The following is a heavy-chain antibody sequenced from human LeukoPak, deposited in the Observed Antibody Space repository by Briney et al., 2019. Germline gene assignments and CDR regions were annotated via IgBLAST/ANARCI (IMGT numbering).Heavy chain of an antibody. CDR2: INTDGSST. D-gene: IGHD3-10*01. CDR3: ARGSLWFGGATGYYFDY. J-gene: IGHJ4*02. CDR1: GFTFSSYD. V-gene: IGHV3-74*01. Sequence: PRGSLRLSCAASGFTFSSYDMHWVRQAPGKGLVWVSRINTDGSSTSYADSVKGRFTISRDNAKNTLYLQMNSLRAEDTAVYYCARGSLWFGGATGYYFDYWGQGTLVTVSS.